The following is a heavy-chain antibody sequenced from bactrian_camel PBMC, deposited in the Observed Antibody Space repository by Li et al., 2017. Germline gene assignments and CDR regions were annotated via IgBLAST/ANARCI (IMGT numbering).Heavy chain of an antibody. V-gene: IGHV3S53*01. CDR1: GYGGSSNC. Sequence: HVQLVESGGGSAQPGGSLRLSCTISGYGGSSNCMGWFRQAPGKEREGVAASCSTGTSAYADSVKGRFTLSEDVAAHTTYLQMNNLKSEDSAMYYCAADRDFGVCRLYSGRPRRTDFGVWGQGTQVTVS. CDR3: AADRDFGVCRLYSGRPRRTDFGV. D-gene: IGHD2*01. J-gene: IGHJ6*01. CDR2: SCSTGTS.